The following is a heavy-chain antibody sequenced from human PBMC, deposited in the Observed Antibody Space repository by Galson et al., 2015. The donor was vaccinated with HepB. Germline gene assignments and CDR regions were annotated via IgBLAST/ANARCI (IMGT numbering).Heavy chain of an antibody. CDR1: GFMFSSYA. CDR3: VKLVAAIPSAWFDP. D-gene: IGHD2-15*01. J-gene: IGHJ5*02. CDR2: ISGRGDNT. V-gene: IGHV3-23*01. Sequence: SLRLSCAASGFMFSSYAMSWVRQAPGKGLEWVPSISGRGDNTYYVVSVKGRFTISRDNSMNTLYLQMNSLRVEDTAAYYCVKLVAAIPSAWFDPWGQGTLVTVSS.